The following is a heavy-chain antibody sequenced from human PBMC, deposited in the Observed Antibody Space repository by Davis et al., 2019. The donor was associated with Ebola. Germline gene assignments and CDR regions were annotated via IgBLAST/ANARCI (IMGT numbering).Heavy chain of an antibody. CDR3: ARASSSWYWNWFDP. V-gene: IGHV4-34*01. J-gene: IGHJ5*02. Sequence: MPSETLSLTCAVSGGSFSGYYWSWIRQPPGKGLEWIGEINHSGSTNYNPSLKSRVTISVDTSKNQFSLKLSSVTAADTAVYYCARASSSWYWNWFDPWGQGTLVTVSS. CDR2: INHSGST. CDR1: GGSFSGYY. D-gene: IGHD6-13*01.